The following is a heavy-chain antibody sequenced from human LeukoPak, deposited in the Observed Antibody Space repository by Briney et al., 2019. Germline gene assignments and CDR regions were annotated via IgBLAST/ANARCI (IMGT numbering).Heavy chain of an antibody. Sequence: GSLRLSCAASGFTFSSYAMSWVRQAPGKGLEWIGEINHSGSTNYNPSLKSRVTISVDTSKNQFSLKLSSVTAADTAVYYCARLAPPYYFDYWGQGTLVTVSS. J-gene: IGHJ4*02. CDR3: ARLAPPYYFDY. V-gene: IGHV4-34*01. CDR2: INHSGST. CDR1: GFTFSSYA.